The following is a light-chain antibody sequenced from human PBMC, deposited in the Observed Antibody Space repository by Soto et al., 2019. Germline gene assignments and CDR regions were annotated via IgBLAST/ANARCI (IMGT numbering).Light chain of an antibody. CDR3: QHYNNWPPYS. CDR1: ESISNSY. J-gene: IGKJ2*03. CDR2: VAS. Sequence: EIVLTQSPGTLSLSPGERATLSCRASESISNSYLAWYQQKPGQAPRVLIYVASTRATGIPARFSGSGSGTDFTLSISRVEPEDFGVYYCQHYNNWPPYSFGQGTKVDIK. V-gene: IGKV3-20*01.